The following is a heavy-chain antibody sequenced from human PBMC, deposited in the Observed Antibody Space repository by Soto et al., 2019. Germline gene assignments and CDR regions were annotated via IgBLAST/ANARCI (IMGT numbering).Heavy chain of an antibody. CDR1: GGSFSGYY. CDR2: INHSGST. Sequence: PSETLSLTCAVYGGSFSGYYWSWIRQPPGKGLEWIGEINHSGSTNYNPSLKSRVTISVDTSKNQFSLKPSSVTAADTAVFYCARSREQWLVDAFDIWGQGTMVTVSS. CDR3: ARSREQWLVDAFDI. V-gene: IGHV4-34*01. J-gene: IGHJ3*02. D-gene: IGHD6-19*01.